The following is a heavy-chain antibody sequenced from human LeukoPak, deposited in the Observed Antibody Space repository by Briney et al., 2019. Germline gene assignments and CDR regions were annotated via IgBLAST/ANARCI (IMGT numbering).Heavy chain of an antibody. CDR2: IIPIFGTA. J-gene: IGHJ4*02. V-gene: IGHV1-69*13. D-gene: IGHD3-10*01. Sequence: ASVKVSCKASGGTFSSYAISWVRQAPGQGLEWIGGIIPIFGTANYAQKFQGRVTITADESTSTAYMELSSLRSEDTAVYYCARGDWITMVRGVQNYYFDYWGQGTLVTVSS. CDR3: ARGDWITMVRGVQNYYFDY. CDR1: GGTFSSYA.